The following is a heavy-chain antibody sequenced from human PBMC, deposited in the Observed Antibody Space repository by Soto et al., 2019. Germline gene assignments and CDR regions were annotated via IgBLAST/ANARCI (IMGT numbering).Heavy chain of an antibody. V-gene: IGHV3-7*01. J-gene: IGHJ6*04. CDR1: GFTSSNYW. CDR2: IKQDGSEK. CDR3: QGSTSSWGV. Sequence: EVQVVESGGGLVQPGGSLRLSCVASGFTSSNYWMNWVRQAPGKGLEWVANIKQDGSEKSYVDSVKGRFTISRDNAKNSLYLQMNSLRAEDTAVYYCQGSTSSWGVWGKGTKVTVSS. D-gene: IGHD2-2*01.